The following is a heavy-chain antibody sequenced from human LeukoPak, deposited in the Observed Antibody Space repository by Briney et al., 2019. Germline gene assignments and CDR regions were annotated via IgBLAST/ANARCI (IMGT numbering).Heavy chain of an antibody. J-gene: IGHJ4*02. CDR1: GFTFDDYA. V-gene: IGHV3-9*01. CDR2: ISWNSGSI. CDR3: ARGRWELLFYFDY. D-gene: IGHD1-26*01. Sequence: PGGSLRLSCAASGFTFDDYAMHWVRQAPGKGLEWVSGISWNSGSIGYADSVKGRFTISRDNAKNSLYLQMNSLRAEDTAVYYCARGRWELLFYFDYWGQGTLVTVSS.